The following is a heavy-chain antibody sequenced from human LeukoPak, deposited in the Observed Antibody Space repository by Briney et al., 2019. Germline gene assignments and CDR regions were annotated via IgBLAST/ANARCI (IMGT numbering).Heavy chain of an antibody. V-gene: IGHV3-66*01. CDR3: ARALPAASHTSFDY. Sequence: GGSLRLSCAASGFTVSSEYMSWVRQAPGKGLEWVSIIYSGGTAYYADSVKGRFTISRDISKNTVYLQMNNLRAEDTALFYCARALPAASHTSFDYWGQGALVTVSS. D-gene: IGHD2-2*01. J-gene: IGHJ4*02. CDR2: IYSGGTA. CDR1: GFTVSSEY.